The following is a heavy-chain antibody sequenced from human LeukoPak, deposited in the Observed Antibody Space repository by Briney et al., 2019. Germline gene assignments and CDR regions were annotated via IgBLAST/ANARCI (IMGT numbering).Heavy chain of an antibody. V-gene: IGHV3-48*03. CDR1: GFTFSSYE. J-gene: IGHJ3*02. CDR2: ISSSHSTI. CDR3: AREGPMGQAFDI. D-gene: IGHD3-10*01. Sequence: GGPLRLSCAASGFTFSSYEMNWVRQAPAKRREGVSYISSSHSTIYYADSVKRRFTISRDNAKNSLYLQMHSLRAEDTAVYYCAREGPMGQAFDIWGQGTMVTVSS.